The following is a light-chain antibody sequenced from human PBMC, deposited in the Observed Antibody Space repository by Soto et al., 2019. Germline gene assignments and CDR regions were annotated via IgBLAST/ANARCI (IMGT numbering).Light chain of an antibody. J-gene: IGKJ4*01. V-gene: IGKV3-20*01. CDR2: GAS. CDR1: HSVSTSY. CDR3: QQYGTSLIT. Sequence: EIVLTQSPATLSLSPGEGATLSCRASHSVSTSYFAWYQQKPCQATRLLIYGASNRATDIPDRFSGSGSGTDFTLTISRLETEDFAVYYCQQYGTSLITFGGGTKVEIK.